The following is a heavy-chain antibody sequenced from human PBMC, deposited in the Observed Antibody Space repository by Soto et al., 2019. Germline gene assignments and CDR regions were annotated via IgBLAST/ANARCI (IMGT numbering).Heavy chain of an antibody. CDR3: ARRSYYDFWSGYSDFDY. D-gene: IGHD3-3*01. Sequence: QVQLQESGPGLVKPSGTLSLTCAVSSGSISSSNWWSWVRQPPGKGLEWIGEIYHSGSTNYNPSLKSRVTIAVDKSKNQFSLKLGSVTAADTAVYYCARRSYYDFWSGYSDFDYWGQGTLVTVSS. V-gene: IGHV4-4*02. CDR2: IYHSGST. CDR1: SGSISSSNW. J-gene: IGHJ4*02.